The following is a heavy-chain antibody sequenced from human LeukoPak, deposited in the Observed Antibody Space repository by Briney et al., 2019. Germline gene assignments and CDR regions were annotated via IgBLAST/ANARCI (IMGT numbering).Heavy chain of an antibody. J-gene: IGHJ3*02. V-gene: IGHV4-61*02. Sequence: PSETLSLTCTVSGGSISSGSYYWSWIRQPAGKGLEWIGRIYTSGSTNYNPSLKSRVTISVATSKNQCSLKLSSVTAADTAVYYCARSWGIFGVVRYAFDIWGQGTMVTVSS. CDR3: ARSWGIFGVVRYAFDI. CDR2: IYTSGST. CDR1: GGSISSGSYY. D-gene: IGHD3-3*01.